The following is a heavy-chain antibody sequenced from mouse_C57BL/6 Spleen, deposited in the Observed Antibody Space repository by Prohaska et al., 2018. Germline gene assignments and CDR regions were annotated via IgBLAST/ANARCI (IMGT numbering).Heavy chain of an antibody. CDR3: ARGDYGSTWYFDV. CDR1: GYTFTSYW. Sequence: QVQLQQPGAELVRPGTSVKLSCTASGYTFTSYWMHWVKQRPGQGLEWIGVIDPSDSYTNYNQKFKGKATLTVDTSSSTAYMQLSSLTSEDSAVYYCARGDYGSTWYFDVWGTGTTVTVSS. D-gene: IGHD1-1*01. CDR2: IDPSDSYT. V-gene: IGHV1-59*01. J-gene: IGHJ1*03.